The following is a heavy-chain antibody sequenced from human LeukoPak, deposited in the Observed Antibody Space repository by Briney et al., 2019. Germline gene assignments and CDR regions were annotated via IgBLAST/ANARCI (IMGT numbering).Heavy chain of an antibody. V-gene: IGHV3-74*01. D-gene: IGHD1-7*01. CDR1: GFIFRNYW. CDR2: INPNGITT. J-gene: IGHJ5*02. Sequence: PGGSLRLSCAASGFIFRNYWMHWVRQAPGKGLVWVARINPNGITTTYTDSVKGRFTISRDNAKNTLYLQMNSLRAEDTAVYYCARDARYNWNYYGSNDWFDPWGQGTLVTVSS. CDR3: ARDARYNWNYYGSNDWFDP.